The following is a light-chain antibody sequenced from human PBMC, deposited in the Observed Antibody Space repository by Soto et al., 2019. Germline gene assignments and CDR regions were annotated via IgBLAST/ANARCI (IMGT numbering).Light chain of an antibody. J-gene: IGLJ2*01. CDR3: ISYAAGNNYLV. V-gene: IGLV2-8*01. CDR2: EVT. Sequence: QSALTQPPSASGSPGQSVIISCTGTSSDVCGYNFVSWFQQHPGKAPKLMIYEVTKRPSGVPDRFSGSKSGNTASLTVSGLQAEDEADYYCISYAAGNNYLVFGGGTQLTVL. CDR1: SSDVCGYNF.